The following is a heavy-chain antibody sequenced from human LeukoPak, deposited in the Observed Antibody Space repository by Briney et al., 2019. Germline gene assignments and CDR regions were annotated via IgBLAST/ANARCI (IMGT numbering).Heavy chain of an antibody. Sequence: GASVKVSCKASGYTFTSYGISWVRQAPGQGLEWMGWISAYNGNTNYAQKLQGRVTMTTDTSTSTAYMELRSLRSDDTAVYYCARDRDSSGYYNYYYGMDVWGQGTTVTVSS. D-gene: IGHD3-22*01. V-gene: IGHV1-18*01. J-gene: IGHJ6*02. CDR3: ARDRDSSGYYNYYYGMDV. CDR2: ISAYNGNT. CDR1: GYTFTSYG.